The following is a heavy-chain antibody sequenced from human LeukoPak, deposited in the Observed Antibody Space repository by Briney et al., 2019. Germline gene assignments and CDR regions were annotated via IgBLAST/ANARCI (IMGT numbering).Heavy chain of an antibody. D-gene: IGHD4-17*01. CDR3: ARDFRHYGDYLSYYYYGMDV. CDR2: IYSGGST. J-gene: IGHJ6*02. Sequence: PGGSLRLSCAASGFTVSSNYMSWVRQAPGKGLEWVSVIYSGGSTYYADSVKGRFTISRDNSKNTLYLQMNSLRAEDTAVYYCARDFRHYGDYLSYYYYGMDVWGQGTTVTVSS. CDR1: GFTVSSNY. V-gene: IGHV3-53*01.